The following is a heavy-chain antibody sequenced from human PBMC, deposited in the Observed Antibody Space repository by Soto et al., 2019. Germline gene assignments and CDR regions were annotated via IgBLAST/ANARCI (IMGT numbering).Heavy chain of an antibody. CDR1: GFTFSSYW. J-gene: IGHJ1*01. CDR3: ARDLGVVITAEYFQH. V-gene: IGHV3-7*03. D-gene: IGHD3-22*01. CDR2: IKSDGSEM. Sequence: LSLSCVASGFTFSSYWMSWVRQAPGKGLEWVANIKSDGSEMYYVDSVKGRFTISRDNARKSLYLQMNSLRVEDTALYYCARDLGVVITAEYFQHWGQGTLVTVSS.